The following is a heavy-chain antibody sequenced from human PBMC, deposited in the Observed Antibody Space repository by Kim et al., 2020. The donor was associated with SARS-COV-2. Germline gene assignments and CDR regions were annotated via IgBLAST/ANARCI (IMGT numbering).Heavy chain of an antibody. Sequence: PSHKRRVTIAVDTSTNHFSLKLSSVTAADTAVYYCARDYHCSSTSCCFDYWGQGTLVTVSS. CDR3: ARDYHCSSTSCCFDY. J-gene: IGHJ4*02. V-gene: IGHV4-34*01. D-gene: IGHD2-2*01.